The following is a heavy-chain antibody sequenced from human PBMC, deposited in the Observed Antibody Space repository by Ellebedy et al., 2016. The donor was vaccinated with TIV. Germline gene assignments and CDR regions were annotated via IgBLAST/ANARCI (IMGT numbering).Heavy chain of an antibody. CDR3: ARELEENDSSGYYSPFYWYFDL. Sequence: AASVKVSCKASGYTFSSYAISWVRQAPGQGLEWMGRIIPILGRTNYAQKFQGRVTITADKSTSTAYMELSSLRSEDTAVYYCARELEENDSSGYYSPFYWYFDLWGRGTLVTVSS. CDR1: GYTFSSYA. CDR2: IIPILGRT. D-gene: IGHD3-22*01. J-gene: IGHJ2*01. V-gene: IGHV1-69*04.